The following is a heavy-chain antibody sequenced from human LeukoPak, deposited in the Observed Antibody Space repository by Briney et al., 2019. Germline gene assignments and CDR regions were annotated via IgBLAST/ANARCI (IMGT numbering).Heavy chain of an antibody. J-gene: IGHJ4*02. Sequence: PGGSLRLSCADSGFTFRSYTMDWVRQAPGKGLEWVSSISSSATYIYYADSVRGRFTISRDDAKNSLFLHMNSLRAEDTAVYYCARAFDYWGQGTLVTVSS. CDR1: GFTFRSYT. CDR3: ARAFDY. V-gene: IGHV3-21*01. CDR2: ISSSATYI.